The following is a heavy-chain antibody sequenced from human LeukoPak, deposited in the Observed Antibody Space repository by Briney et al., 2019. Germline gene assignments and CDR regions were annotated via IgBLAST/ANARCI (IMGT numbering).Heavy chain of an antibody. CDR2: IYYSGSI. J-gene: IGHJ5*02. D-gene: IGHD2-2*01. CDR3: ARATQYQLINWFDP. V-gene: IGHV4-59*01. Sequence: PSETLSLTCTLSGDSISSYYWSCIPHPPGKGLERIGYIYYSGSINYNPSLKSRVTISVDASKTQFSLKLSSVSAADTAVYYCARATQYQLINWFDPWGQGTLVTVSS. CDR1: GDSISSYY.